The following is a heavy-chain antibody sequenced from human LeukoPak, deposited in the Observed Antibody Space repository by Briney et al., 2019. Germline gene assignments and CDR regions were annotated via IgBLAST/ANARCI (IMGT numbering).Heavy chain of an antibody. V-gene: IGHV4-39*01. CDR3: ARLLPQGSGYCQYSPYYFDY. J-gene: IGHJ4*02. CDR2: IYYSGNT. CDR1: GDSISSTSHY. D-gene: IGHD3-22*01. Sequence: SATLPLTCTVSGDSISSTSHYWGWIRQPPGKGLEWIGTIYYSGNTYYNPSLKSRVTISVDTSKNQFSLKLSSVTAADTAVYYCARLLPQGSGYCQYSPYYFDYWGQGTLVTVSS.